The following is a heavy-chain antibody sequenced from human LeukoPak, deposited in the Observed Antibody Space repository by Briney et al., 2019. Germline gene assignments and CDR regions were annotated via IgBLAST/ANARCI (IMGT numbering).Heavy chain of an antibody. V-gene: IGHV4-59*08. Sequence: SETLSLTCTVSGGSISSYFWSWIRQPPGKGLEWTGYIYYSGSTNYNPSLKSQVTISVDTSKNQFLLKLSSVTAADTAVYYCARSEGEAFDIWGQGTMVTVSS. CDR3: ARSEGEAFDI. CDR1: GGSISSYF. CDR2: IYYSGST. J-gene: IGHJ3*02.